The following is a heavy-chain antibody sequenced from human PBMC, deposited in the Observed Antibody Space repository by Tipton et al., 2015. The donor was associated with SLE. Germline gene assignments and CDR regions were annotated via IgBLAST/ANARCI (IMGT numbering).Heavy chain of an antibody. CDR1: GGSISSSSYC. Sequence: TLSLTCTASGGSISSSSYCWGWIRQPPGKGLEWIGSIYYSGSTYYNPSLKSRVTISVDTSKNQFSLKLSSVTAADTAVYYCATGGREYYFDYWGQGTLVTVSS. J-gene: IGHJ4*02. CDR2: IYYSGST. V-gene: IGHV4-39*07. CDR3: ATGGREYYFDY. D-gene: IGHD3-10*01.